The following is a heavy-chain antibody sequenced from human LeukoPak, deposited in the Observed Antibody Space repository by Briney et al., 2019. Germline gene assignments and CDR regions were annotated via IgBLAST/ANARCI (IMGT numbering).Heavy chain of an antibody. CDR1: GYTFTSYD. CDR2: MNPNSGDT. CDR3: ARGFSLVELSLLGGDGAFDI. V-gene: IGHV1-8*01. Sequence: ASVKVSCKASGYTFTSYDINWVRQATGQGLEWMGWMNPNSGDTGYAQKFQGRVTMTRNTSISTAYMELSSLRSEDTAVYYCARGFSLVELSLLGGDGAFDIWGQGTMVTVSS. J-gene: IGHJ3*02. D-gene: IGHD3-16*02.